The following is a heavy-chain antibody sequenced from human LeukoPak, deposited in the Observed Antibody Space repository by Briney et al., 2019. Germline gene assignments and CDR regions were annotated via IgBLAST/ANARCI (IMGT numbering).Heavy chain of an antibody. Sequence: PSETLSLTCTVSVGSISSSSYYWGWIRQPPGKGLEWLGSIYYSGSTYYNPSLKSRVTISVDTSKNQFSLKLSSVTAADTAVYYCARDPGRRYSSSWYFDYWGQGTLVTVSS. CDR1: VGSISSSSYY. CDR2: IYYSGST. CDR3: ARDPGRRYSSSWYFDY. D-gene: IGHD6-13*01. V-gene: IGHV4-39*07. J-gene: IGHJ4*02.